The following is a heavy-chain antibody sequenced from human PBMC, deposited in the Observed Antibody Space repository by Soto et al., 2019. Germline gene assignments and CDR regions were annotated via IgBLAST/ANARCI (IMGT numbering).Heavy chain of an antibody. Sequence: ASVKVSCKASGYTFTGYFIHWVRQAPGQGLEWMGWINPNSGDTKYAQKFQDWVTLTRDTSVSTAYLQLSGLKSDDTAVYYCAKERGTTFSKYYFGLEVWG. CDR3: AKERGTTFSKYYFGLEV. V-gene: IGHV1-2*04. CDR2: INPNSGDT. CDR1: GYTFTGYF. D-gene: IGHD1-1*01. J-gene: IGHJ6*02.